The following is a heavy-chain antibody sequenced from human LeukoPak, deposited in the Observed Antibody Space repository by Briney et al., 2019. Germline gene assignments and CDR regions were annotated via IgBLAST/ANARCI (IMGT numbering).Heavy chain of an antibody. CDR1: GVSLSSIRYY. Sequence: SEPLSLTCTVSGVSLSSIRYYWGWIRQPPGKGLEWIGCIYYSGRPHYNPSLKSRVTISGDASKHQLSLMRSRLTDAAAAVCACVREHRFDWFGWASGTLWFDPWGQGTLVTVSS. D-gene: IGHD3-9*01. J-gene: IGHJ5*02. V-gene: IGHV4-39*07. CDR2: IYYSGRP. CDR3: VREHRFDWFGWASGTLWFDP.